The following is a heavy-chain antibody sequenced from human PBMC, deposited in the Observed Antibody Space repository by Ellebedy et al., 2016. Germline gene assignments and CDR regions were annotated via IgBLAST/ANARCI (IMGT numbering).Heavy chain of an antibody. CDR1: GFTFSSYA. CDR3: ARDPDYGDSVGSFDL. D-gene: IGHD4-17*01. J-gene: IGHJ2*01. V-gene: IGHV3-30-3*01. Sequence: GGSLRLSXAASGFTFSSYAIHWVRQAPGKGLEWVAVISYDGSKKYYADSVKGRFTISRDNSKNTLYLQMNSLRAEDTAVYYCARDPDYGDSVGSFDLWGRGTLVTVSS. CDR2: ISYDGSKK.